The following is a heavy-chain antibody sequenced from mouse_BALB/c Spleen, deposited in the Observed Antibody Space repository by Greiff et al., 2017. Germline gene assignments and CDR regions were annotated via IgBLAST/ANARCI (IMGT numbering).Heavy chain of an antibody. CDR1: GFSFSSFG. V-gene: IGHV5-17*02. D-gene: IGHD2-14*01. J-gene: IGHJ4*01. CDR2: IRNGSSTI. Sequence: DVKLVESGGGLVQPGRSRKLSCAASGFSFSSFGMHWVRQAPEKGLEWVAYIRNGSSTIYYAATVKGRFTISRDNPKNPVFLQMNSLTSEDTAMYDGARAGAYDRDGYYDGMDYWGQGTSVTVSS. CDR3: ARAGAYDRDGYYDGMDY.